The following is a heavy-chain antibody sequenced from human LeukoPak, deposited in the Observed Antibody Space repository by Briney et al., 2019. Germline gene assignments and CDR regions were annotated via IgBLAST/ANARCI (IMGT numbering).Heavy chain of an antibody. J-gene: IGHJ3*02. CDR2: ISSSSSYI. Sequence: GGSLRLSCAASGFTFSSYSMNWVRQAPGKGLEWVSSISSSSSYIYYADSVKGRFTISRDNAKNSLYLQMNSLRAEDTAVYYCARDKRYYYDSSGPHAFDIWGQGTMVTVSS. CDR3: ARDKRYYYDSSGPHAFDI. D-gene: IGHD3-22*01. V-gene: IGHV3-21*01. CDR1: GFTFSSYS.